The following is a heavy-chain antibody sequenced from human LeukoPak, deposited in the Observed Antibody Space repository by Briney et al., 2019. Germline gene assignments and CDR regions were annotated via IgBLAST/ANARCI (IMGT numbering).Heavy chain of an antibody. D-gene: IGHD3-10*01. V-gene: IGHV4-59*01. CDR3: ARAPSYGSGLFDY. J-gene: IGHJ4*02. CDR2: IYYSGST. CDR1: GGSISSYY. Sequence: PSETLSLTCTGSGGSISSYYWSWIRQPPGKGLEWIGYIYYSGSTNYSPSLKSRVTISVDTSKNQFSLKLSSVTADTAVYYCARAPSYGSGLFDYWGQGTLVTVSS.